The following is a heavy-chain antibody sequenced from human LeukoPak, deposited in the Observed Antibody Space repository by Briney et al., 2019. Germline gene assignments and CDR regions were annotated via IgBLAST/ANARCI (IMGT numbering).Heavy chain of an antibody. CDR2: LNQGGST. Sequence: SETLSLTCAVYGGSFSVYYWSWIRQPPGKGLEWIGDLNQGGSTSYNPSLKSRVTISVDTSKNQVSLKLSSVTAADTAVYYCARVRTYGDYRGLKYYFDYWGQGTLVTVSS. V-gene: IGHV4-34*01. J-gene: IGHJ4*02. CDR1: GGSFSVYY. CDR3: ARVRTYGDYRGLKYYFDY. D-gene: IGHD4-17*01.